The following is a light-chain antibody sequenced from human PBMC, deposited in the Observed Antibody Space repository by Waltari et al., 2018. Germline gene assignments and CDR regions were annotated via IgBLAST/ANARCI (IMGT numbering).Light chain of an antibody. V-gene: IGLV1-44*01. CDR3: AAWDDSLNGVV. CDR2: SNN. J-gene: IGLJ2*01. Sequence: QSVLTQPPPASGTPGQRVTISCSGSSPNIRSNTVTWYQQPPGTAPKLLISSNNQRPSGVPDRFSGSKSGTSASLAISGLQSEDEADYYCAAWDDSLNGVVFGGGTKLTVL. CDR1: SPNIRSNT.